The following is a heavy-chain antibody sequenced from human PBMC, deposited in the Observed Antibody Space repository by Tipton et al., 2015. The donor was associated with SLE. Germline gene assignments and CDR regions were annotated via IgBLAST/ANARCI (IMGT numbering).Heavy chain of an antibody. CDR3: AKPPPEQASSILDAFDM. CDR2: ISSSGSTI. D-gene: IGHD2/OR15-2a*01. J-gene: IGHJ3*02. Sequence: SLRLSCAASGFTFRSYSINWVRQAPGKGLEWISYISSSGSTIFYADSVKGRFTISRVNSKNTLYLQMKSLRAEDTAVYYCAKPPPEQASSILDAFDMWGQGTVVTVSS. V-gene: IGHV3-48*04. CDR1: GFTFRSYS.